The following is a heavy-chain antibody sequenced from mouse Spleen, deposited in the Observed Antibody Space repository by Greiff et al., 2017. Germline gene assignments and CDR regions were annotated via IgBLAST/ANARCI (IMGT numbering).Heavy chain of an antibody. J-gene: IGHJ1*01. CDR3: ASLPYFDV. Sequence: QVQRVESGAELARPGASVKLSCKASGYTFTSYGISWVKQRTGQGLEWIGEIYPRSGNTYYNEKFKGKATLTADKSSSTAYMELRSLTSEDSAVYFCASLPYFDVWGAGTTVTVSS. V-gene: IGHV1-81*01. CDR1: GYTFTSYG. D-gene: IGHD2-1*01. CDR2: IYPRSGNT.